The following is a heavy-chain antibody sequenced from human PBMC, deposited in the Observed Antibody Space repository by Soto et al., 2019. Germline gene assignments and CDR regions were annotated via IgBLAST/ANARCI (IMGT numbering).Heavy chain of an antibody. Sequence: PSDTLSLTFAGYGGSFSAYYWAWIRQPPGKGLEWIGEINHGGSTNYYPSLKSRVTISVDASKNQVSLQLSSVTAADTAVYFCARQSATDYGAFDIWGQGTMVT. D-gene: IGHD3-10*01. CDR2: INHGGST. V-gene: IGHV4-34*01. CDR1: GGSFSAYY. CDR3: ARQSATDYGAFDI. J-gene: IGHJ3*02.